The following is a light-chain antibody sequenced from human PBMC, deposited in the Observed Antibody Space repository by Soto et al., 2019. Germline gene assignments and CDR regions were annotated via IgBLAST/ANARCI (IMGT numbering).Light chain of an antibody. J-gene: IGLJ3*02. Sequence: QSALTQPASVSGSPGQSITISCTGTSSDVGRYNYVSWYQHHPGKAPKLMIYEVSNRPSGVSNRFSGSKSGNTASLTISGLQAEDETYYYCSSYASSSTLVFGGGTKVTVL. CDR1: SSDVGRYNY. CDR2: EVS. CDR3: SSYASSSTLV. V-gene: IGLV2-14*01.